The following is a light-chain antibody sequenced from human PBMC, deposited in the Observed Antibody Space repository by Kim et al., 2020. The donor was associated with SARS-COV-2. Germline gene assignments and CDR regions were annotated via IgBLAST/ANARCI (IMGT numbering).Light chain of an antibody. CDR2: DVS. CDR3: SSYTSSSTL. CDR1: SSDVGGYNY. Sequence: PGQSSTISCTGTSSDVGGYNYVSWYQQHPGKAPKLMIYDVSNRPSGVSNRFSGSKSGNTASLTISGLQAEDEADYYCSSYTSSSTLFGGGTQLTVL. V-gene: IGLV2-14*03. J-gene: IGLJ2*01.